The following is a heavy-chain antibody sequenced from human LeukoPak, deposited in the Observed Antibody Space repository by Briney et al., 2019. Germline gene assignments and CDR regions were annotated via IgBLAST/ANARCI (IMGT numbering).Heavy chain of an antibody. J-gene: IGHJ6*03. CDR2: IKKDGSEK. CDR3: ARSHYYYYFMDV. Sequence: PGGSLRLSCAASGFTFSSNWMNWVRQAPGKGLEWVANIKKDGSEKYYVDSVKGRFTISRDNARNSLYLQMNSLRAEDTAVYYCARSHYYYYFMDVWGKGTTVTVSS. CDR1: GFTFSSNW. V-gene: IGHV3-7*01.